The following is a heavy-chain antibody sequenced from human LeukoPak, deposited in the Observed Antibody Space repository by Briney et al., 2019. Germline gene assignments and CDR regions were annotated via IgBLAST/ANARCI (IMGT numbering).Heavy chain of an antibody. D-gene: IGHD3-9*01. J-gene: IGHJ4*02. CDR2: IKQDGSEK. CDR3: ARGPGHFDWLLLYYFDY. V-gene: IGHV3-7*01. CDR1: GFTFSSYW. Sequence: PGGSLRLSCAASGFTFSSYWMSWVRQAPGKGLESVANIKQDGSEKYYVDSVKGRFAISRDNAKNSLYLQMNSLRAEDTAVYYCARGPGHFDWLLLYYFDYWGQGTLVTVSS.